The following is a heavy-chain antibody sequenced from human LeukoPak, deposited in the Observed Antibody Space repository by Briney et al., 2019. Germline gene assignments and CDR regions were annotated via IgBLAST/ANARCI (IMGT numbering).Heavy chain of an antibody. J-gene: IGHJ4*02. Sequence: GGSLRLSCAASGFTFSSYAMHWVRQAPGKGLEWVAVISYDGSNKYYADSVKGRLTISRDNSKNTLYLQMNSLRAEDTAVYYCARDADPMIVVSYFDYWGQGTLVTVSS. CDR3: ARDADPMIVVSYFDY. D-gene: IGHD3-22*01. CDR1: GFTFSSYA. CDR2: ISYDGSNK. V-gene: IGHV3-30*04.